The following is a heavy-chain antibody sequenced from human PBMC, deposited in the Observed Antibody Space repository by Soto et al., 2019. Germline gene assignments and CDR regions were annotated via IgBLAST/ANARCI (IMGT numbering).Heavy chain of an antibody. CDR2: IYTSGNT. D-gene: IGHD4-17*01. V-gene: IGHV4-4*07. CDR3: ARDDNGDKGRAFDP. CDR1: VGSISNYY. Sequence: PSETLCLTCTVSVGSISNYYWSWIRQPAGKGLEWIGRIYTSGNTNYNPSLKGRVTMSVDMSKNQFSLKLSSVAAADTAVYYCARDDNGDKGRAFDPWGQGTLVTVS. J-gene: IGHJ5*02.